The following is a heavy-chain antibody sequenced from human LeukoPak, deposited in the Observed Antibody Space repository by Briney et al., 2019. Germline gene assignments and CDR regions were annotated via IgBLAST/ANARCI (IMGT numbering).Heavy chain of an antibody. D-gene: IGHD3-9*01. CDR2: INASNGKT. Sequence: ASVKVSCKASGYTFTSYAMHWVRQAPGQRREWMGWINASNGKTKYSQKFQGRGTITRDTSASTAYIELSSLRSEDTAVYYCARALPPYDILTGYPFDYWGQGPLVTVSS. V-gene: IGHV1-3*01. CDR3: ARALPPYDILTGYPFDY. J-gene: IGHJ4*02. CDR1: GYTFTSYA.